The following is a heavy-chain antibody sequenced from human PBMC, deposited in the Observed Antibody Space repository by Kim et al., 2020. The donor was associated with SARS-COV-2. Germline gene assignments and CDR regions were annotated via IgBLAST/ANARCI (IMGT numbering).Heavy chain of an antibody. D-gene: IGHD6-13*01. CDR3: ARQKMGIAAVEYFDY. J-gene: IGHJ4*02. Sequence: SETLSLTCTVSGGSISSSSYYWGWIRQPPGKGLEWIGSIYYSGSTYYNPSLKSRVTISVDTSKNQFSLKLSSVTAADTAVYYCARQKMGIAAVEYFDYWGQGTLVTVSS. CDR2: IYYSGST. CDR1: GGSISSSSYY. V-gene: IGHV4-39*01.